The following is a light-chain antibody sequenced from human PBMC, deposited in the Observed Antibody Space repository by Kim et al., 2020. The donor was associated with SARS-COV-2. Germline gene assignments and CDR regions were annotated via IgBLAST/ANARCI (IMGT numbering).Light chain of an antibody. CDR3: QQYSHRPFT. CDR2: GAS. CDR1: QSVSSN. Sequence: EIVMTQSPATLSVSPGERATLSCRASQSVSSNLAWYQQKPGQAPRLLIYGASTRATGIPGRFSGSGSGTDFTLTISSLQSEDFAVYYWQQYSHRPFTFGGGTKVDIK. J-gene: IGKJ4*01. V-gene: IGKV3-15*01.